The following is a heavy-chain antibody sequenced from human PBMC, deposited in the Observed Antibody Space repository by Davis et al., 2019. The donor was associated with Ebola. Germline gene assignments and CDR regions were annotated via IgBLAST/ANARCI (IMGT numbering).Heavy chain of an antibody. V-gene: IGHV3-49*03. J-gene: IGHJ6*02. D-gene: IGHD4-17*01. Sequence: PGGSLRLSCTASGFTFGDYAMSWFRQAPGKGLEWVGFIRSKAYGGTTEYAASVKGRFTISRDDSKSIAYLQMNSLKTEDTAVYYCTRESHDYGDYGGDDYYGMDVWGQGTTVTVSS. CDR2: IRSKAYGGTT. CDR3: TRESHDYGDYGGDDYYGMDV. CDR1: GFTFGDYA.